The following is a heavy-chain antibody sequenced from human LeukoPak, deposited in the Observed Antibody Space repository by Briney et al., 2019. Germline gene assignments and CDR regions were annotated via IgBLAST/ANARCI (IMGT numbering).Heavy chain of an antibody. V-gene: IGHV3-74*01. CDR3: VRGGVDY. J-gene: IGHJ4*02. CDR2: INSDGSTT. Sequence: GGSLRLSCAASGFTFNTYWMHWVRHAPGKGLVWVSRINSDGSTTTYADSVKGRCTISRDNAKNTLFLQMNSLRADDTAVYYCVRGGVDYWGQGTLVTVSS. D-gene: IGHD3-10*01. CDR1: GFTFNTYW.